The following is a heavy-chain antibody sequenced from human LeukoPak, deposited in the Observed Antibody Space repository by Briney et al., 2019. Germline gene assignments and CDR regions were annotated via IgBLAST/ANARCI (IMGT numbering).Heavy chain of an antibody. D-gene: IGHD3-22*01. CDR2: IIPIFGTS. CDR3: ASTSPRGDSSGYYYVD. V-gene: IGHV1-69*05. Sequence: SVTVSCKASVGTFSSYAISWVRQAPGQGLEWMGVIIPIFGTSNYAQKFHGGVTLTTDKSTSTAYMEPSSLRSMDTPVYYFASTSPRGDSSGYYYVDWGQGTLVTVSS. CDR1: VGTFSSYA. J-gene: IGHJ4*02.